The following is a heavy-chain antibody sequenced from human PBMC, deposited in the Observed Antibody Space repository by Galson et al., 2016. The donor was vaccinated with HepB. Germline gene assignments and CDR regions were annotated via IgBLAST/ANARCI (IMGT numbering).Heavy chain of an antibody. Sequence: PALVKPTQTLTLTCTFSGFSLSTSGVGVGWIRQPPGKALEWLALIYWDDDKRYSPSLKSRLTITKDTSKNQVVLTMTNMDPVDTATYYCAHSDYEFWSGYETGGRYFDYWGQGTLVTVPS. CDR2: IYWDDDK. CDR1: GFSLSTSGVG. J-gene: IGHJ4*02. V-gene: IGHV2-5*02. CDR3: AHSDYEFWSGYETGGRYFDY. D-gene: IGHD3-3*01.